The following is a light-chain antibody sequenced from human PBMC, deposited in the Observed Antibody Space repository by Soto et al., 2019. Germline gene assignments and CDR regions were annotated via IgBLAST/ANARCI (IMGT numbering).Light chain of an antibody. Sequence: IQMTQSPSSLSASVGDRVTITCRASQSLSSRLTWYKQKPGEAPKLLIYETSSLHSGVPSRFSGSGSETDFTRTINSLQPEDFATYYWQQSFSPPYTFGQGTKLEIK. J-gene: IGKJ2*01. CDR3: QQSFSPPYT. CDR2: ETS. V-gene: IGKV1-39*01. CDR1: QSLSSR.